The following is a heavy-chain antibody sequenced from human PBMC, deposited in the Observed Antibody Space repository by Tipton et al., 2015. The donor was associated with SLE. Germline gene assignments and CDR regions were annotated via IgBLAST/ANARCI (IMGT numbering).Heavy chain of an antibody. J-gene: IGHJ3*02. Sequence: LRLSCTVSGGSISSHYWSWIRQPPGKGLEWIGYIYNSGSGNYNPSLKSRVTISVDTSKNQFSLELSSVSAADTAVYYCARSDYYDSSGYYSYAFDIWGQGTMVTVSS. CDR2: IYNSGSG. CDR1: GGSISSHY. D-gene: IGHD3-22*01. CDR3: ARSDYYDSSGYYSYAFDI. V-gene: IGHV4-59*11.